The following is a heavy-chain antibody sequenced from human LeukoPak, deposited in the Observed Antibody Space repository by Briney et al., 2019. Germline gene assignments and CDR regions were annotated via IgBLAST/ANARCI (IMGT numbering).Heavy chain of an antibody. CDR3: ARDSGVRGVIVDYYYGMDV. Sequence: PGGSLRLSCAASGFTFSSCSMNWVRQAPGKGLEWVSSISSSSYIYYADSVKGRFTISRDNAKNSLYLQMNSLRAEDTAVYYCARDSGVRGVIVDYYYGMDVWGQGTTVTVSS. CDR1: GFTFSSCS. D-gene: IGHD3-10*01. CDR2: ISSSSYI. V-gene: IGHV3-21*01. J-gene: IGHJ6*02.